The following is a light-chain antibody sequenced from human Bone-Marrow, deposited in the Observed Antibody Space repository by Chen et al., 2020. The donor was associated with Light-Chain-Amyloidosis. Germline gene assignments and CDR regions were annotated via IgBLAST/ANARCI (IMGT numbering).Light chain of an antibody. J-gene: IGLJ1*01. CDR2: EVT. CDR1: SSDVGGDNH. CDR3: SSYTITNTLV. Sequence: QSALTQPASVSGSPGQSIPISCTGTSSDVGGDNHVSWYQQHPDKAPKLMIYEVTNRPSWVPDRFSGSKSDNTASLTISGLQTEDEADYFGSSYTITNTLVFGSGTRVTVL. V-gene: IGLV2-14*01.